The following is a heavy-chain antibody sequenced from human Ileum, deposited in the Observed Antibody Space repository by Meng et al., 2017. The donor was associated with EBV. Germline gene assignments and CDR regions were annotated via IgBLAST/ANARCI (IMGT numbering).Heavy chain of an antibody. CDR1: GAPTPNLKW. V-gene: IGHV4-4*02. J-gene: IGHJ1*01. D-gene: IGHD3-10*01. CDR2: IPHRGSS. Sequence: QVPLRVSGPALWKRWWTLPRPGPVSGAPTPNLKWWAWVRQPPGKGLEWIGEIPHRGSSAYNPPLKSRVSMSIDKSKNQFSLKLTSVTAADTAVYHCLRGSGGSVWGQGTLVTVSS. CDR3: LRGSGGSV.